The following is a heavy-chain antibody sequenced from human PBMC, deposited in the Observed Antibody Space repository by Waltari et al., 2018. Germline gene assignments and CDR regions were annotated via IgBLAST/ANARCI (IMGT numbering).Heavy chain of an antibody. CDR2: IIPLLDIS. CDR3: ARESRSTAGTDY. Sequence: QEQLVQSAAEVKKPGSSVKVSCKTSRDTFSTYAITWVRQAPGPGLGWMGRIIPLLDISNYAQQFQGRITITADRSTSTAYMELSSLESEDTALYYCARESRSTAGTDYWGQGTLVTVSS. CDR1: RDTFSTYA. J-gene: IGHJ4*02. D-gene: IGHD2-2*01. V-gene: IGHV1-69*09.